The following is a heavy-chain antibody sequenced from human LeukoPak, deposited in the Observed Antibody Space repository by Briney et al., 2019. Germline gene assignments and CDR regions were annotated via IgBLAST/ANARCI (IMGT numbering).Heavy chain of an antibody. J-gene: IGHJ4*02. CDR3: ARRLKTVVAEFYFDS. D-gene: IGHD3-22*01. V-gene: IGHV4-34*12. CDR2: IFYSGST. Sequence: PSETLSLTCAVYGGSFSGYYWSWIRQPPGKGLEWIGSIFYSGSTYYNPSLKSRVTIFVDTSKNQISLKVTSVTAADTAVYYCARRLKTVVAEFYFDSWGQGTLVTVSS. CDR1: GGSFSGYY.